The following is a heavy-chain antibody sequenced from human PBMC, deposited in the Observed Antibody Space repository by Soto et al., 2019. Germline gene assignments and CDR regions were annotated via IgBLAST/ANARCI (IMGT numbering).Heavy chain of an antibody. CDR3: ARPGIAAAGKYFQH. CDR1: GGSFSGYY. J-gene: IGHJ1*01. Sequence: QVQLQQWGAGLLKPSETLSLTCAVYGGSFSGYYWSWIRQPPGKGLEWIGEINHSGSTNYNPSLKSRVTISVDTSKNQFSLKLSSVTAADTAVYYCARPGIAAAGKYFQHWGQGTLVTVSS. V-gene: IGHV4-34*01. CDR2: INHSGST. D-gene: IGHD6-13*01.